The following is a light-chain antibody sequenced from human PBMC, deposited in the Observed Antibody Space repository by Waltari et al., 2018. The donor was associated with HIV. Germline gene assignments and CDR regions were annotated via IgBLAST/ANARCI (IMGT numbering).Light chain of an antibody. Sequence: EIVFTQSPRTLSLSPGERATLSGRASQTVTSNYLAWYQMKPGQTPRLFIYGASIRATGVPDKFSGSGSGTDFTLTISSLQAEDVAVYYCQQYYITPPYTFGQGTKLEIK. CDR2: GAS. J-gene: IGKJ2*01. CDR3: QQYYITPPYT. CDR1: QTVTSNY. V-gene: IGKV3-20*01.